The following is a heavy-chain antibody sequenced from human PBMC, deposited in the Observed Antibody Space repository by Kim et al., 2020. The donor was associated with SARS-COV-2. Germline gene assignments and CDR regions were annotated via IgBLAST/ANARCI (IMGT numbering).Heavy chain of an antibody. J-gene: IGHJ4*02. D-gene: IGHD3-10*01. V-gene: IGHV4-59*01. Sequence: NDNPALKSRVTISVDTTKNQCSLKLSSVTAADTAVYYCARADGSGSYLNWGQGTLVTVSS. CDR3: ARADGSGSYLN.